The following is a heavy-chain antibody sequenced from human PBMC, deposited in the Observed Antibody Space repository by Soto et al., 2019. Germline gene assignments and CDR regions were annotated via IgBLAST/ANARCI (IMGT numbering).Heavy chain of an antibody. CDR1: GFTFSSYA. CDR2: ISYDGSNK. V-gene: IGHV3-30-3*01. D-gene: IGHD3-22*01. J-gene: IGHJ4*02. CDR3: AGSAWSSGYYPPRIDY. Sequence: GGSLRLSCAASGFTFSSYAMHWVRQAPGKGLEWVAVISYDGSNKYYADSVKGRFTISRDKSKNTLYLQMNSLRAEDTAVYYCAGSAWSSGYYPPRIDYWGQGT.